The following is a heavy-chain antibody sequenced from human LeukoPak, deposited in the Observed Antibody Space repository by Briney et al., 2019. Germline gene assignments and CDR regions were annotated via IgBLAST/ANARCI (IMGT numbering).Heavy chain of an antibody. J-gene: IGHJ4*02. V-gene: IGHV3-30*04. Sequence: GGSLRLSCAGSGFTFSSYAMHWVRQAPGKGLEWVAVISHDGSNKYYADSVKGRFTISRDNSKNTLYLQMNSLRTEDTAVYYCAARRLTVTTEIDYWGQGTLVTVSS. CDR3: AARRLTVTTEIDY. CDR2: ISHDGSNK. D-gene: IGHD4-17*01. CDR1: GFTFSSYA.